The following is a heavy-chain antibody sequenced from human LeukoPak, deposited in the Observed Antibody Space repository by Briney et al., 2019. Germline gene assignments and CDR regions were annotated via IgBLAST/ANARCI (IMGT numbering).Heavy chain of an antibody. CDR1: GGSFSGYY. Sequence: SETLSLTCAVYGGSFSGYYWSWIRQPPGKGLEWIGEINHSGSTNYNPSLKSRVTISVDTSKNQFSLKLSSMTAADTAVYYCARVSWDISGETFDYWGQGTLVTVSS. CDR3: ARVSWDISGETFDY. J-gene: IGHJ4*02. V-gene: IGHV4-34*01. D-gene: IGHD6-19*01. CDR2: INHSGST.